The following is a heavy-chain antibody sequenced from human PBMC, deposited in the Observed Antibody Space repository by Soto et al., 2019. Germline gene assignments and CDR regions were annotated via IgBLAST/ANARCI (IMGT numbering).Heavy chain of an antibody. J-gene: IGHJ4*02. Sequence: SETLSLTCSVSSGSIIGHYWSWIRLPAGRRLQWVGRIYSSGTTNYNPSLKSRVRMSVDTSRNRFSLKLDSVTAADTAVYYCARNFDIAATGTAFDSWGRGALVTVSS. CDR3: ARNFDIAATGTAFDS. D-gene: IGHD6-13*01. CDR2: IYSSGTT. CDR1: SGSIIGHY. V-gene: IGHV4-4*07.